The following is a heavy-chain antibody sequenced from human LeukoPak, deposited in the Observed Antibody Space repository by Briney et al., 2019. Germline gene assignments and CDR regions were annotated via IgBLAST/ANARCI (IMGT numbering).Heavy chain of an antibody. CDR1: GFTFSSYS. J-gene: IGHJ6*03. Sequence: PPGGSLSLSCAASGFTFSSYSMNWVCQAPGKGLEWVSYISSSSSTIYYADSVKGRFTISRDNAKNSLYLQMNSLRAEDMALYYCAKDEGQQLKTSYYMDVWGKGTTVTVSS. CDR2: ISSSSSTI. D-gene: IGHD6-13*01. CDR3: AKDEGQQLKTSYYMDV. V-gene: IGHV3-48*04.